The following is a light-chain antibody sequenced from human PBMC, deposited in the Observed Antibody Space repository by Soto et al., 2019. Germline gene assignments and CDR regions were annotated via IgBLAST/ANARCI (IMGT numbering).Light chain of an antibody. V-gene: IGKV1-5*03. CDR1: QSISGW. Sequence: DIQLTQSPSTLSASVGDRVIITCRASQSISGWMAWYQQKPGKAPNLLIYKTLKSGVPSRFSGSGSGTEFTLIIRRQPPDAFRTCYCQQTHTYSFGQGTTVELK. CDR2: K. J-gene: IGKJ1*01. CDR3: QQTHTYS.